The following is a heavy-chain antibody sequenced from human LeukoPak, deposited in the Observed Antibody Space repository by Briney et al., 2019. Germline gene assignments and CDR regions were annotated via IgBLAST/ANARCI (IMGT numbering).Heavy chain of an antibody. CDR1: EYTFTDYY. J-gene: IGHJ4*02. CDR3: ARGRDSGSRTFYFDY. D-gene: IGHD1-26*01. CDR2: ISPISGGT. V-gene: IGHV1-2*02. Sequence: ASVKVSCKASEYTFTDYYLHWVRQAPGQGLEWLAWISPISGGTKYAQKFQGRVTLTRDTSISTAYMELSRLRSDDTAMYFCARGRDSGSRTFYFDYWGQGTLVTVSS.